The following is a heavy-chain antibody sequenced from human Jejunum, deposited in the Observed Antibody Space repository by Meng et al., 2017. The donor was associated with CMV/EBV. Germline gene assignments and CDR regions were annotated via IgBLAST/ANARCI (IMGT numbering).Heavy chain of an antibody. V-gene: IGHV3-30*04. J-gene: IGHJ4*02. CDR3: ARDGGGFNSSPFDR. CDR1: GFTFSTHA. Sequence: GFTFSTHAIHWCPRPPGKGLEWLAVPSFDGNSQSSPDSVKGRFTISRDNSDTMLYLPMNSLRADDPALYYCARDGGGFNSSPFDRWGQGTLVTVSS. CDR2: PSFDGNSQ. D-gene: IGHD3-16*01.